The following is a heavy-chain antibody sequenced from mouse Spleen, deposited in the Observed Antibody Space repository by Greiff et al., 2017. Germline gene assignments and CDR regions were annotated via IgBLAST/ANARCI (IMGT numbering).Heavy chain of an antibody. Sequence: QVQLQQSGAELARPGASVKLSCKASGYTFTDYYINWVKQRTGQGLEWIGEIYPGSGNTYYNEKFKGKATLTADKSSSTAYMQLSSLTSEDSAVYFCARSLGNEAYWGQGTLVTVSA. D-gene: IGHD2-1*01. J-gene: IGHJ3*01. CDR2: IYPGSGNT. CDR3: ARSLGNEAY. V-gene: IGHV1-77*01. CDR1: GYTFTDYY.